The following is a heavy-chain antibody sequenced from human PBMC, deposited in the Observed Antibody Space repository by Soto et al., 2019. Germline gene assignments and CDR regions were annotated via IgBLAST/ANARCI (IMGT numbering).Heavy chain of an antibody. D-gene: IGHD1-1*01. J-gene: IGHJ4*02. CDR1: GYTFSDYY. CDR2: INPNSGGT. V-gene: IGHV1-2*02. Sequence: QVQLVQSGAEVRKPGASVKVSCKASGYTFSDYYIHWVRQAPGQGLEWMGWINPNSGGTKYAPKFQGGVTMTRDTANTTAYMGVSRLRSGHTGVYYWAGEPATGKAGGVDFWGQGTLVTVSS. CDR3: AGEPATGKAGGVDF.